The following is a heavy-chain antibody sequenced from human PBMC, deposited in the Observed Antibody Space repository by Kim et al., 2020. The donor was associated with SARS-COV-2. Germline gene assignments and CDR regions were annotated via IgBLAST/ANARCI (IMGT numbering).Heavy chain of an antibody. D-gene: IGHD2-15*01. CDR3: ARDVEAANYRDLDKTEIDA. CDR1: LGTFSSYA. V-gene: IGHV1-69*13. CDR2: IIPIFGTA. J-gene: IGHJ3*01. Sequence: SVKVSCKASLGTFSSYAISWVRQAPGQGLEWMGGIIPIFGTANYAQKFQGRVTITADESTSTAYMELSSLRSECTAVYYCARDVEAANYRDLDKTEIDA.